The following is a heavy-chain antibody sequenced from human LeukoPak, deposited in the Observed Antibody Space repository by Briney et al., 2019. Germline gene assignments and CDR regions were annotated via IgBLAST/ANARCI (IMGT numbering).Heavy chain of an antibody. CDR3: ARDGSGYYGSGSLYYFDY. Sequence: GASVKVSCKASGYTFTSYGISWVRQAPGQGLEWMGWISAYNGNTNYAQKLQGRVTMTTDTSTSTAYMELRSLRSDDTAVYYCARDGSGYYGSGSLYYFDYWGQGTLVTVSS. D-gene: IGHD3-10*01. V-gene: IGHV1-18*01. CDR1: GYTFTSYG. CDR2: ISAYNGNT. J-gene: IGHJ4*02.